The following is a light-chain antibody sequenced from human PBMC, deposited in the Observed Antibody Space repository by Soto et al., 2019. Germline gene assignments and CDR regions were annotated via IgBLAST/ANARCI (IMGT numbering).Light chain of an antibody. Sequence: QSALTQPPSASGSPGQSVTFSCTGTLSDVGGQNFVSWYQQHPGKAPKLMIYEVNKRPSGVPDRFSGSKSGNTASLTVSGLQAEDEADYYCSSYAGSSNVFGTGTKLTVL. J-gene: IGLJ1*01. V-gene: IGLV2-8*01. CDR1: LSDVGGQNF. CDR3: SSYAGSSNV. CDR2: EVN.